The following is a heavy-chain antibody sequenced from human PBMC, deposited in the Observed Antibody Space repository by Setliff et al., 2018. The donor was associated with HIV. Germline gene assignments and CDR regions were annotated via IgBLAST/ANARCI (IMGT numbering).Heavy chain of an antibody. CDR3: TNKPESFNSFEV. J-gene: IGHJ3*01. Sequence: GGSLRLSCAASGFTLHEYTMTWVRQAPGKGLEWICGISWNGDSTNYADSGKGRFTISRDNAKNSLFLEMTNLRAEDTAFYYCTNKPESFNSFEVWGQGTVVTVSS. CDR2: ISWNGDST. CDR1: GFTLHEYT. V-gene: IGHV3-20*04.